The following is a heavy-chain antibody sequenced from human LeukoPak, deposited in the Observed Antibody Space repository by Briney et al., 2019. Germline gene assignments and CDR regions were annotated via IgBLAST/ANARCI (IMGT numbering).Heavy chain of an antibody. CDR3: ARAPFSGRLGY. Sequence: GGSLRLSCAASGFTFSSYSMNWIRQAPGKGLEWVSSISSSSSYIYYADSVKGRFTISRDNAKNSLYLQMNSLRAEDTAVYYCARAPFSGRLGYWGQGTLVTVSS. D-gene: IGHD3-10*01. CDR2: ISSSSSYI. V-gene: IGHV3-21*01. CDR1: GFTFSSYS. J-gene: IGHJ4*02.